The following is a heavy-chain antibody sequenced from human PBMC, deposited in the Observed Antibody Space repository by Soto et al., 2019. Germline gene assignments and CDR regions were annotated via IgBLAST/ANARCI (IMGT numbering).Heavy chain of an antibody. D-gene: IGHD2-2*01. CDR2: IYHSGVT. V-gene: IGHV4-31*03. Sequence: LPLTCRDSGGSISSGSYYWSWIRQRPGNGLEWIGYIYHSGVTYYNPSLKSRAIISVDTSKNQFSLNLNSVTAADTAVYYCARVKIVFEPVAMVDFNYCGQ. CDR3: ARVKIVFEPVAMVDFNY. CDR1: GGSISSGSYY. J-gene: IGHJ4*02.